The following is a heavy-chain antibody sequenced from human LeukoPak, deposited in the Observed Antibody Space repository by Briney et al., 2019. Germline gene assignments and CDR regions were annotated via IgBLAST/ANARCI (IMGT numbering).Heavy chain of an antibody. CDR1: GFSFNNYW. CDR3: ARDLSMAYFYYMDV. V-gene: IGHV3-7*01. D-gene: IGHD2/OR15-2a*01. CDR2: IKQDGSDK. J-gene: IGHJ6*03. Sequence: GGSLRLSCAASGFSFNNYWMHWVRQAPGKGLEWVANIKQDGSDKYYVDSVKGRFTISRDNAKNSLYLQMSSLRAEDTAVYYCARDLSMAYFYYMDVWGKGTTVTVSS.